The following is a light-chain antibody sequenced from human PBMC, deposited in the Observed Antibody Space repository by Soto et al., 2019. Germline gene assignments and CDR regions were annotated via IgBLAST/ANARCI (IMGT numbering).Light chain of an antibody. CDR2: EAS. Sequence: QSVLTQPASVSGTPGQSITISCTGSNGDVGLYNFVSWYQHHPGRAPKLMIYEASQRPSGISHRFSGSTSVNTASPPISGVRPGDEADDYYCLFTIVDAGYVFGTGTKVTVL. V-gene: IGLV2-14*02. CDR1: NGDVGLYNF. CDR3: CLFTIVDAGYV. J-gene: IGLJ1*01.